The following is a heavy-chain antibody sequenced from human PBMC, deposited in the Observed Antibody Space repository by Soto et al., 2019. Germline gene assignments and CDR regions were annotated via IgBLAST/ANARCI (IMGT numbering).Heavy chain of an antibody. D-gene: IGHD2-2*01. CDR1: GFTFSSYS. CDR3: ARDHNVVVPAAMGGPLFDY. Sequence: GGSLRLSCAASGFTFSSYSMNWVRQAPGKGLEWVSYISSSSSTIYYADSVKGRFTISRDNAKNSLYLQMNSLRAEDTAVYYCARDHNVVVPAAMGGPLFDYWGQGTLVTVSS. V-gene: IGHV3-48*01. J-gene: IGHJ4*02. CDR2: ISSSSSTI.